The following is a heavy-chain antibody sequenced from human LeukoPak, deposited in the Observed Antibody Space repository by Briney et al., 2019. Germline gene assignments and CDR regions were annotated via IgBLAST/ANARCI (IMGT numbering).Heavy chain of an antibody. J-gene: IGHJ3*01. CDR3: GRGGDGIDV. CDR2: INIDETNA. Sequence: GGSLRLSCTVSGFTFRNYLMHWVRQAPGGGLVWVSRINIDETNAYADSVSGRFIISRDNAKNTLYLQMNSLKAEDTAMYFCGRGGDGIDVWGQGTTVIVSS. CDR1: GFTFRNYL. V-gene: IGHV3-74*01.